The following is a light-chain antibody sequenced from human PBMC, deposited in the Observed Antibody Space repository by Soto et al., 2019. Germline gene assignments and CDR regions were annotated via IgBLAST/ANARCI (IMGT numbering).Light chain of an antibody. J-gene: IGLJ1*01. Sequence: QSVLTQPPSVSGASGQTVTISCAGSSSNIGPGFDVHWYQQVSGTAPKLLIYGNSNRPSGVPDRFSGSRSGTSASLAITGLQPEDEADYYCQSYDSSLRGSVFGPGTKVTV. V-gene: IGLV1-40*01. CDR1: SSNIGPGFD. CDR2: GNS. CDR3: QSYDSSLRGSV.